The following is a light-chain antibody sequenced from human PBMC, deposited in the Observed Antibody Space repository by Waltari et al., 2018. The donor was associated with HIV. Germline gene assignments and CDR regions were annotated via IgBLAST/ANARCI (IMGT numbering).Light chain of an antibody. V-gene: IGKV3-15*01. J-gene: IGKJ4*01. CDR1: QSFGSN. Sequence: EIVMTQSPATLSVSPGERATLSCRASQSFGSNLAWYQQKPGQGTRLLIYGASTRATGIPARFSGSGSGTEFTLTISSLQSEDFAVYYCRQYNNWPLTFGGGTKVEIK. CDR2: GAS. CDR3: RQYNNWPLT.